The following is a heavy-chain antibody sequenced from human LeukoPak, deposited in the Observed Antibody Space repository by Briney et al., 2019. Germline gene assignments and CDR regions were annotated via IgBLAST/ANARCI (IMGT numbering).Heavy chain of an antibody. Sequence: SETPSTTLSIPWGSIRWYLRNWSRPPAGEGPEWSGRFSSRVSTNFNPSLRGRVNLSVDQFKNQFSPSLSSVNAPGTAVYYFGRAVTADHYSYYMDVWGKGTTVTVSS. CDR2: FSSRVST. CDR1: WGSIRWYL. J-gene: IGHJ6*03. V-gene: IGHV4-4*07. D-gene: IGHD2-21*02. CDR3: GRAVTADHYSYYMDV.